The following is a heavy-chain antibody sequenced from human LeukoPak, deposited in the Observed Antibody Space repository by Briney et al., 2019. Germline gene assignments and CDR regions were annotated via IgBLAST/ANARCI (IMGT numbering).Heavy chain of an antibody. Sequence: SETLSLTCTVSGGSISSGSYYWSWIRQPAGKGLEWIGRIYTSGSTNYNPSLKSRVTISVDTSKNQFSLKLSSVTAADTAVYYCARDPPDGPYYYDSSGGWGQGTLVTVSS. J-gene: IGHJ4*02. V-gene: IGHV4-61*02. D-gene: IGHD3-22*01. CDR3: ARDPPDGPYYYDSSGG. CDR2: IYTSGST. CDR1: GGSISSGSYY.